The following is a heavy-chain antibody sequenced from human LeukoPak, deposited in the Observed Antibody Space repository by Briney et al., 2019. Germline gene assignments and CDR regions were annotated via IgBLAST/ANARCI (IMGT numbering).Heavy chain of an antibody. CDR2: INSDGSST. Sequence: GSLRLSCAASGFTFSSYWMHWVRQAPGKGLVWVSRINSDGSSTSYADSVKGRFTISRDNAKNTLYLQMNSLRAEDTAVYYCARARIAYNWFDPWGQGTLVTVSS. V-gene: IGHV3-74*01. CDR3: ARARIAYNWFDP. CDR1: GFTFSSYW. D-gene: IGHD2-15*01. J-gene: IGHJ5*02.